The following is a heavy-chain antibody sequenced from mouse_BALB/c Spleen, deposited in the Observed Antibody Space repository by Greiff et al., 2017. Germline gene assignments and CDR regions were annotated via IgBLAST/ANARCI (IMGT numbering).Heavy chain of an antibody. D-gene: IGHD1-1*02. CDR3: ARDGGNPYYAMDY. J-gene: IGHJ4*01. CDR1: GFDFSSYW. Sequence: EVKLLESGGGLVQPGGSLKLSCAASGFDFSSYWMSWVRQAPGKGLEWIGEINPDSSTINYTPSLKDKFIISRDNAKNTQYLQMSKVRSEDTALYDCARDGGNPYYAMDYWGQGTSVTVSS. V-gene: IGHV4-1*02. CDR2: INPDSSTI.